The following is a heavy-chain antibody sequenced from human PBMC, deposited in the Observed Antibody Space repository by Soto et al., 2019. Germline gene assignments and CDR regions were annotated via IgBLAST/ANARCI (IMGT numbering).Heavy chain of an antibody. CDR2: ISAYNGNT. D-gene: IGHD6-19*01. J-gene: IGHJ6*02. V-gene: IGHV1-18*01. CDR3: ARDRTSGIAVPKGVDDYYYYGMDV. Sequence: QVQLVQSGAEVKKPGASVKVSCKASGYTFTSYGISWVRQAPGQGLEWMGWISAYNGNTNYAQKLQGRVTMTTDTSTSTAYMELRSLRSDDTVVYYCARDRTSGIAVPKGVDDYYYYGMDVWGQGTTVTVSS. CDR1: GYTFTSYG.